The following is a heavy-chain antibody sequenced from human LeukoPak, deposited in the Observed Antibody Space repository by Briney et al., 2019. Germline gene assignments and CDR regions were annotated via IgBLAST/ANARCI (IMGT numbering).Heavy chain of an antibody. CDR2: INAYNGHT. D-gene: IGHD2-8*01. CDR3: ARDESGVGTSGPDP. J-gene: IGHJ5*02. V-gene: IGHV1-18*01. CDR1: GYTFASFG. Sequence: GASVKVSCKASGYTFASFGITWVRQAPGQGLEWMGWINAYNGHTNYAQKLQGRVSMTTDPSTRTAYMELRSLRSDDTALYYCARDESGVGTSGPDPWGQGTLVTVSS.